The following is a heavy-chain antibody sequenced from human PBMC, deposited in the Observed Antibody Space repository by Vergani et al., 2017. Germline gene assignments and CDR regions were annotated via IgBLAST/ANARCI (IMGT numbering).Heavy chain of an antibody. D-gene: IGHD6-13*01. CDR3: AREVIAAAGIDY. Sequence: VQLVQSGGGVVQPGGSLRLSCVASGFTFSSYSMNWVRQAPGKGLEWVSSISSSSSYIYYADSVKGRFTISRDNAKNSLYLQMNSLRAEDTAVYYCAREVIAAAGIDYWGQGTLVTVSS. V-gene: IGHV3-21*01. CDR1: GFTFSSYS. J-gene: IGHJ4*02. CDR2: ISSSSSYI.